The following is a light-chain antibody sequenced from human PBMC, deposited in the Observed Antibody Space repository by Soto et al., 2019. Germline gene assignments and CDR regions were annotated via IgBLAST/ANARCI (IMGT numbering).Light chain of an antibody. J-gene: IGLJ2*01. Sequence: QSVLTQPPSASGTPGQRVTISCSGSTSNIESNYVYWYQQLPGTAPKLLIYRNSHRPSGVPDRFSGSKSGTSGSLVISGLRSEDEADYYCAAGDDSLSGVVFGGGTKVTVL. V-gene: IGLV1-47*01. CDR1: TSNIESNY. CDR2: RNS. CDR3: AAGDDSLSGVV.